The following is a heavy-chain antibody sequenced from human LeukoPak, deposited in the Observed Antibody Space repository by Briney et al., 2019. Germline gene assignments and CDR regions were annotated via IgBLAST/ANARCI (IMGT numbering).Heavy chain of an antibody. CDR1: GFSVETNY. Sequence: PGGSLRLSCTASGFSVETNYMTWVRQAPGKGLEWVSVIYSGDNSYYADSVKGRFTISRDSPRNTLYLQMNSLRVEDTAVYYCARDTGSGYCSGGRCRGAFDIWGQGTMVTVSS. V-gene: IGHV3-53*01. J-gene: IGHJ3*02. CDR3: ARDTGSGYCSGGRCRGAFDI. D-gene: IGHD2-15*01. CDR2: IYSGDNS.